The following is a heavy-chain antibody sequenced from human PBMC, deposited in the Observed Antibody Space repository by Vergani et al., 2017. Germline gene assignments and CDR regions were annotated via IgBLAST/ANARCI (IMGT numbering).Heavy chain of an antibody. J-gene: IGHJ4*02. CDR2: ISGSGVST. Sequence: VQLVESGGGLVKPGGSLRLSFAASGFTFSSYAMSWVRQAPGKGLEWVSAISGSGVSTYYADSVKGRFTISRDNSKTTLYLQMNSLRAEDTAVYYCAKDPRVRSVRWGNYWGQGTLVTVSS. D-gene: IGHD3-16*01. V-gene: IGHV3-23*04. CDR3: AKDPRVRSVRWGNY. CDR1: GFTFSSYA.